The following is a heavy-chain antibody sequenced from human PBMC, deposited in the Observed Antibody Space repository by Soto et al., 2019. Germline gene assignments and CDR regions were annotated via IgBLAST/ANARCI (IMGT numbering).Heavy chain of an antibody. D-gene: IGHD6-13*01. CDR3: ARGAAAAGHYYYYGMDV. CDR1: GFTFSDYY. Sequence: PGGSLRLSCAASGFTFSDYYMSWIRQAPGKGLEWVSSITSSGSTTYYTDSVKGRFTISRDNAKNSLYLQMNSLRAEDTAVYYCARGAAAAGHYYYYGMDVWGQGTTVTVSS. CDR2: ITSSGSTT. V-gene: IGHV3-11*01. J-gene: IGHJ6*02.